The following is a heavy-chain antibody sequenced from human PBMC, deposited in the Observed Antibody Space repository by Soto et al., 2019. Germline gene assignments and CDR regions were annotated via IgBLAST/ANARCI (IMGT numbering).Heavy chain of an antibody. V-gene: IGHV3-30*18. CDR2: ISYDGNWQ. J-gene: IGHJ1*01. D-gene: IGHD2-21*01. CDR1: VSTFRSYG. Sequence: QLHLLQSGGGVVQPGGSLRLSCEDSVSTFRSYGMHWVRQAPGKGLEWVAVISYDGNWQYYADSVKDRFTISRDNSKNTLYLQMNGLSLEDTAVYYCAKDHRYCGGGSCHPNEYFHHWGQGTLVTVSS. CDR3: AKDHRYCGGGSCHPNEYFHH.